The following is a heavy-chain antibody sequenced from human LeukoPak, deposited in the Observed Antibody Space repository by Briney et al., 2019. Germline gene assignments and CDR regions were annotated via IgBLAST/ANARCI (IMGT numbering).Heavy chain of an antibody. CDR2: IYFSGST. CDR1: GGSISSSSYY. D-gene: IGHD5-18*01. J-gene: IGHJ4*02. Sequence: SETLSLTCTVSGGSISSSSYYWGWIRQPPGKGLEWIGAIYFSGSTYYNPSLKSRVTISVDTSKNQFSLKLTSVTAADTAVYYCASGNSYARDWGQGTLVTVSS. CDR3: ASGNSYARD. V-gene: IGHV4-39*07.